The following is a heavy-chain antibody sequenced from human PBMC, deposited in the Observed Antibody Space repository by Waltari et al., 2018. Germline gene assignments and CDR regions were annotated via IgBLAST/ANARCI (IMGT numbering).Heavy chain of an antibody. CDR2: IIPILGIA. J-gene: IGHJ3*02. CDR3: ARGVESSWPYDAFDI. V-gene: IGHV1-69*04. D-gene: IGHD6-13*01. CDR1: GGTFSSYA. Sequence: QVQLVQSGAEVKKPGSSVKVSCKASGGTFSSYASRWVRQAPGQGLEWMGGIIPILGIANYAQKFQGRVTITADESTSTAYMELSSLRSEDTAVYYCARGVESSWPYDAFDIWGQGTMVTVSS.